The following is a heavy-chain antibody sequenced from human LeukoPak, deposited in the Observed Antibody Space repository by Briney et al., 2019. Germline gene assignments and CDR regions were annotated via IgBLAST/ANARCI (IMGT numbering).Heavy chain of an antibody. D-gene: IGHD3-10*01. CDR3: ARDRFMVRGVMVGTFDL. CDR2: MGYDGSNK. V-gene: IGHV3-33*01. Sequence: GGSLRLSCAAPGFTFSSYGMHWVRQAPGKGLEWVAVMGYDGSNKYDADSVKGRFTISRDNSKNMMYLQMNSLRAEDTAVYYCARDRFMVRGVMVGTFDLWGQGTMVTVSS. J-gene: IGHJ3*01. CDR1: GFTFSSYG.